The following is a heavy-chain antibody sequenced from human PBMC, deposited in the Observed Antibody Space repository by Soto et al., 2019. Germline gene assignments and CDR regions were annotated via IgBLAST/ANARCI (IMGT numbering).Heavy chain of an antibody. D-gene: IGHD6-6*01. CDR2: ISGSGGST. V-gene: IGHV3-23*01. J-gene: IGHJ4*02. CDR1: GFTFSSYA. CDR3: AKGELEYSSPSYFDY. Sequence: EVQLLESGGGLVQPGGSLRLSCAASGFTFSSYAMSWVRQAPRKGLEWVSAISGSGGSTYYADSVKGRFTISRDNSKNTLYLQMNSLRAEDTAVYYCAKGELEYSSPSYFDYWGQGTLVTVSS.